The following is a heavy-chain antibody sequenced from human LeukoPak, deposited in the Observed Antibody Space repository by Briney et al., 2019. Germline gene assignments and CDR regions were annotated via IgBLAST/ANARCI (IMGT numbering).Heavy chain of an antibody. CDR3: ARDSGSYYDY. CDR2: IYYTGST. V-gene: IGHV4-59*01. Sequence: PSETLSLTCTISGGSISSYYWSWIRQPPGKGLEWIGYIYYTGSTNHNPSLKSRVTISVDTSKNQFSLKLSSVTAADTAVYYCARDSGSYYDYWGQGTLVTVSS. CDR1: GGSISSYY. D-gene: IGHD3-10*01. J-gene: IGHJ4*02.